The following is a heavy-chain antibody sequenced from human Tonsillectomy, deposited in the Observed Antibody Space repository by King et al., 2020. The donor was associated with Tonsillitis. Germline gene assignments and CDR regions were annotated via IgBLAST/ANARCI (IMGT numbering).Heavy chain of an antibody. V-gene: IGHV1-69*01. CDR3: ARGGSYYGDYWADY. D-gene: IGHD4-17*01. Sequence: VQLVESGAEVKKPGSSVKVSCKAFGSTFSNYAISWVRQAPGQGLEWLGGIIPFFGSANYAQKFQGRVTITADESTSTAYMELSSLRSEDTAVYYCARGGSYYGDYWADYWGQGTLVTVSS. CDR1: GSTFSNYA. J-gene: IGHJ4*02. CDR2: IIPFFGSA.